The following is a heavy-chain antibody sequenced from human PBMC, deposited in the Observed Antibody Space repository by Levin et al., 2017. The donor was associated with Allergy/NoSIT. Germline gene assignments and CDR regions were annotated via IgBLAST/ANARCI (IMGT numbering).Heavy chain of an antibody. D-gene: IGHD6-19*01. CDR1: GFTFSSYG. V-gene: IGHV3-30*18. CDR2: ISYDGSNK. CDR3: AKDRAYSSGWYRAGAIRYYFDY. J-gene: IGHJ4*02. Sequence: GGSLRLSCAASGFTFSSYGMHWVRQAPGKGLEWVAVISYDGSNKYYADSVKGRFTISRDNSKNTLYLQMNSLRAEDTAVYYCAKDRAYSSGWYRAGAIRYYFDYWGQGTLVTVSS.